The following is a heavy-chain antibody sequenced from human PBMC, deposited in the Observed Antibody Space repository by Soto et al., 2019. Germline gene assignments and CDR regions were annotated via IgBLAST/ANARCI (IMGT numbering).Heavy chain of an antibody. CDR1: GFTFSSYG. V-gene: IGHV3-33*01. CDR2: IWYDGSNK. Sequence: GGSLRLPCAASGFTFSSYGMHWVRQAPGKGLEWVAVIWYDGSNKYYAGSVKGRFTISRDNSKNTLYLQMNSLRTEDTALYYCARDVWSRASGPPDSWGQGTLVTVSS. CDR3: ARDVWSRASGPPDS. D-gene: IGHD3-10*01. J-gene: IGHJ4*02.